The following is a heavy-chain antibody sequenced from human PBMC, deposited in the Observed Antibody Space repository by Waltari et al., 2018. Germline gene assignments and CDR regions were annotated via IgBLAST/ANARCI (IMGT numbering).Heavy chain of an antibody. V-gene: IGHV3-7*01. CDR2: IGPDGSDK. CDR3: VGWNDPINS. CDR1: GFTISGCW. D-gene: IGHD1-1*01. Sequence: EAQLVQSGGGLVQPGGSLTLSCAASGFTISGCWMTWIRQDPGQGLQWVAHIGPDGSDKYYVDSVKGRFTISRDNAENSLLLQMSSLRVEDTALYYCVGWNDPINSWGQGTLVAVSS. J-gene: IGHJ4*02.